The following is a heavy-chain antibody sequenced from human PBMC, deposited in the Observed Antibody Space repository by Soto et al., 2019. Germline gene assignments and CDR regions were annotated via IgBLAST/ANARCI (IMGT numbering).Heavy chain of an antibody. D-gene: IGHD6-19*01. CDR3: ARAAGVVD. CDR2: INAGNGDT. V-gene: IGHV1-3*01. Sequence: ASVKVSCKAAGYIFTNYALNWVRQAPGQRPEWLGWINAGNGDTKYSQRFQGRITITRDTSASTVYMELSSLSSDDTAVYHGARAAGVVDWGQGTLVTGSS. CDR1: GYIFTNYA. J-gene: IGHJ4*02.